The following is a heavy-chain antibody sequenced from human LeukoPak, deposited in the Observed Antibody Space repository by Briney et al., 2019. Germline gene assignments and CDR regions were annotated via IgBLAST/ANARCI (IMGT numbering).Heavy chain of an antibody. CDR2: ITGSGGST. D-gene: IGHD6-13*01. Sequence: GGSLRLSCAASGFTFSSYGMSWVRQAPGKGLQWVSGITGSGGSTYYADSVRGRFTISRDNAKNSLYLQMDSLRAEDTAVYYCARVAEAAAFDYWGQGTLVTVSS. J-gene: IGHJ4*02. V-gene: IGHV3-23*01. CDR3: ARVAEAAAFDY. CDR1: GFTFSSYG.